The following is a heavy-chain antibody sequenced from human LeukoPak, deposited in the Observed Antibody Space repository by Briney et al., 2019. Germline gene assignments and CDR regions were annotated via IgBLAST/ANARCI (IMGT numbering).Heavy chain of an antibody. V-gene: IGHV4-34*01. CDR3: AGRSYHSFDY. D-gene: IGHD2-15*01. J-gene: IGHJ4*02. CDR1: GGSFSGYY. CDR2: INHSGST. Sequence: PSETLSLTCAVYGGSFSGYYWSWIRQPPGKGLEWIGEINHSGSTNYNPSLKSRVTISVDTSKNQFSLKLSSVTAADTAVYYCAGRSYHSFDYWGQGTLVTVSS.